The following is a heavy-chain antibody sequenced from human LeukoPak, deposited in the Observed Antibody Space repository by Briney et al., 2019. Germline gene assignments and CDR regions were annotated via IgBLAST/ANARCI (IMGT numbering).Heavy chain of an antibody. Sequence: PSETLSLTCTVSGGSISSYYWSWIRQPPGKGLEWIGYIYYSGSTNYNPSLKSRVTISVDTSKNQFSLKLSSVTAADTAVYYCASYDLGYCSGGSCYAADYWGQGTLVTVSS. D-gene: IGHD2-15*01. CDR3: ASYDLGYCSGGSCYAADY. CDR2: IYYSGST. CDR1: GGSISSYY. J-gene: IGHJ4*02. V-gene: IGHV4-59*08.